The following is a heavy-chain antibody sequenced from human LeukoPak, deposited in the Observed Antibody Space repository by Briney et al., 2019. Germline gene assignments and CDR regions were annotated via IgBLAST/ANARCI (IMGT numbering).Heavy chain of an antibody. CDR1: GITFSSCA. D-gene: IGHD4-23*01. Sequence: QSGGSLRLSCAASGITFSSCAMGWVRQAPGKGLEWVSAITGSGGSTYYADSVKGRFTISRDNSKNTLYLQMNSLRAEDTAVYYCAKAWTTVVTHVDYWGQGTLVTVSS. J-gene: IGHJ4*02. V-gene: IGHV3-23*01. CDR2: ITGSGGST. CDR3: AKAWTTVVTHVDY.